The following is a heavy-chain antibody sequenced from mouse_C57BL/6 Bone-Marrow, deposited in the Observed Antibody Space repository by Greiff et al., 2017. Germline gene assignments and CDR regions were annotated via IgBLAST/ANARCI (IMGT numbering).Heavy chain of an antibody. Sequence: EVQVVESGGDLVKPGGSLKLSCAASGFTFSSYGMSWVRQTPDKRLEWVATISSGGSYTYYPDSVKGRFTISRDNAKNTLYLQLSSLKSEDTAMDYWARWRCFDGMDYWGQGTLVTVSA. CDR3: ARWRCFDGMDY. V-gene: IGHV5-6*01. CDR2: ISSGGSYT. J-gene: IGHJ4*01. CDR1: GFTFSSYG. D-gene: IGHD2-3*01.